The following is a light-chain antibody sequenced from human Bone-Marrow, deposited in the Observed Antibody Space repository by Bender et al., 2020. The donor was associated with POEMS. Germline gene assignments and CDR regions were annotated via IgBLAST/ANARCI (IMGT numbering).Light chain of an antibody. CDR1: SSNIGAHA. J-gene: IGLJ3*02. V-gene: IGLV1-44*01. CDR2: SSH. Sequence: QSVLTQPLSASGTPGQRVTISCSGGSSNIGAHAVNWYQHLPGTAPKLLIHSSHRRPSEVPDRFSGSRSGTSASLAISGHTSGDGADCYCAVWGVSLNDWVFGGGTELTVL. CDR3: AVWGVSLNDWV.